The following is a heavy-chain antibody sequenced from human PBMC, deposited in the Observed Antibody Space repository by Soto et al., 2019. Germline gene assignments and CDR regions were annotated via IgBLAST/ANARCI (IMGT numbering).Heavy chain of an antibody. CDR1: GYNFTQYR. CDR2: ITAGDAKT. J-gene: IGHJ5*02. Sequence: QVQLVQSGADVKKPGASVKISCKASGYNFTQYRIHWVRQAPGQRLEWMGWITAGDAKTEYSQKFQGRVTISRDISATTVYLDLDSLRSEDTAVYYCARDLYSSSWFWFDPWGRGTQDIVSS. CDR3: ARDLYSSSWFWFDP. D-gene: IGHD2-2*01. V-gene: IGHV1-3*01.